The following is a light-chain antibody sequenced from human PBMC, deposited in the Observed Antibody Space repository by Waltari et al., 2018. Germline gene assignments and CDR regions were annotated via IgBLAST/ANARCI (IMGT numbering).Light chain of an antibody. J-gene: IGLJ2*01. CDR3: QSYDSSLSGVL. CDR2: GNN. CDR1: SPNIGARYD. Sequence: QSVLTQPPSVSGAPGQRITLSCTGTSPNIGARYDVNWYLQLPGTAPKLLILGNNNRPSGVPDRFSASKSDTSASLAITGLQAEDEADYYCQSYDSSLSGVLFGGGTKLTVL. V-gene: IGLV1-40*01.